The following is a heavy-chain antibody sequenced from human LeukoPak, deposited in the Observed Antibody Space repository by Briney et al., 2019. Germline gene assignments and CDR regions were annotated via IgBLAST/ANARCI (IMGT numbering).Heavy chain of an antibody. CDR3: ARDGLVAAAPFDY. V-gene: IGHV1-8*01. CDR1: GYTFTSYD. Sequence: ASVTVSCKASGYTFTSYDINWVRQAPGQGLEWMGWMNPNSGNTGYAQKFQGRVTMTRNTSISTAYMELRSLRSDDTAVYYCARDGLVAAAPFDYWGQGTLVTVSS. J-gene: IGHJ4*02. CDR2: MNPNSGNT. D-gene: IGHD6-13*01.